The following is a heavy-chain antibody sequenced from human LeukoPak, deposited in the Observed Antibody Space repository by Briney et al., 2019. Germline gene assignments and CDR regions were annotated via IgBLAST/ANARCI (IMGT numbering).Heavy chain of an antibody. CDR3: GMGGGVASAGAFDV. D-gene: IGHD3-16*01. CDR2: INHSGSN. J-gene: IGHJ3*01. Sequence: PSETLSLTCAVYGCSFSGYYWSWIRQPPGKGLEWIGEINHSGSNNYNSSLERRVTISVNTSKNQFSLKLSSVTAADTAVFYRGMGGGVASAGAFDVWGQGTMVTVSS. V-gene: IGHV4-34*01. CDR1: GCSFSGYY.